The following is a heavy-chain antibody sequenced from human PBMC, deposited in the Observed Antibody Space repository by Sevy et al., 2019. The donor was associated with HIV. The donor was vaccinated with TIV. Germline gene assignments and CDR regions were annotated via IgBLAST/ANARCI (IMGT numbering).Heavy chain of an antibody. CDR2: VHKTGSA. V-gene: IGHV4-61*02. Sequence: SETLSLTCTVSGGSVTRGQFYWSWIRQPAGKGLEWVGRVHKTGSATYNPSLRNRVAMSIETSKNQFSLVLSSVTAADTAVYYCARHVGDYVFRYFDLWGRGTLVTVSS. CDR1: GGSVTRGQFY. D-gene: IGHD4-17*01. J-gene: IGHJ2*01. CDR3: ARHVGDYVFRYFDL.